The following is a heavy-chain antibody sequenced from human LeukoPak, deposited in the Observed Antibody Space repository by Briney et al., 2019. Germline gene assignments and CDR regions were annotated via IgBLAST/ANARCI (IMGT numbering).Heavy chain of an antibody. Sequence: ASVKVSCKASGGTFSSYAISWVRQAPGQGLEWMGGIIPIFGTANYAQKFQGRVTITTDESTSTAYMELSSLRSEDTAVYYCARAETYYYDSSGYLYWGQGTLVTVSS. CDR2: IIPIFGTA. V-gene: IGHV1-69*05. J-gene: IGHJ4*02. D-gene: IGHD3-22*01. CDR1: GGTFSSYA. CDR3: ARAETYYYDSSGYLY.